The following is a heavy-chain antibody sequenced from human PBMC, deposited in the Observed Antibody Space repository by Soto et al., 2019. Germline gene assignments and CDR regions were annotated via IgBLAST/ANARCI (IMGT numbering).Heavy chain of an antibody. V-gene: IGHV4-31*03. Sequence: QVQLQESGPGLVKPSQTLSLTCTVSGGSISSGGYYWSWIRQHPGKGLEWIGYIYYSGSTYYNPSLKSRVTISVETSKNQFSLKLSSVTAADTAVYYCARDRDLGVDYGGNPGGYYYYGMDVWGQGTTVTVSS. CDR1: GGSISSGGYY. CDR3: ARDRDLGVDYGGNPGGYYYYGMDV. D-gene: IGHD4-17*01. J-gene: IGHJ6*02. CDR2: IYYSGST.